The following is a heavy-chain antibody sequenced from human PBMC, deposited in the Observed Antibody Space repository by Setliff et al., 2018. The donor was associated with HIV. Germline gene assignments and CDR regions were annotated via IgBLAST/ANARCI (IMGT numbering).Heavy chain of an antibody. CDR1: GASITSHY. CDR3: AKGAGFYGDYTFDH. J-gene: IGHJ4*02. CDR2: IYSTGST. V-gene: IGHV4-59*11. D-gene: IGHD4-17*01. Sequence: ETLSLTCTVSGASITSHYWSWIRQSPGRELEWIGYIYSTGSTNYNPSLQSRVSISMDASKNKFSLKVTSVTSADTAVYYCAKGAGFYGDYTFDHWGQGRQVTVSS.